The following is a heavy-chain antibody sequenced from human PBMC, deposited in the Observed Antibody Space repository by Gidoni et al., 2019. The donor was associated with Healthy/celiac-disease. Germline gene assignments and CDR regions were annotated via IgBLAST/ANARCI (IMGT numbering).Heavy chain of an antibody. J-gene: IGHJ3*02. CDR3: ARPGRIAVASAAFDI. CDR2: IYPGDSET. CDR1: GYSFTSYW. V-gene: IGHV5-51*01. Sequence: ELQPVQSGAEVKKPGESLKIPCKGSGYSFTSYWIGWVRQMPGKGLEWMGIIYPGDSETRYSPSFQGQVTISADKSISTAYLQWSSLKASDTAMYYCARPGRIAVASAAFDIWGQGTMVTVSS. D-gene: IGHD6-19*01.